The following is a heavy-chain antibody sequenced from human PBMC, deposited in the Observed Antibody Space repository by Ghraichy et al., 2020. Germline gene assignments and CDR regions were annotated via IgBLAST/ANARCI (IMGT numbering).Heavy chain of an antibody. J-gene: IGHJ4*02. CDR1: GGSISSGGYS. CDR2: IWHSGTT. Sequence: SETLSLTCAVSGGSISSGGYSWSWIRQPPGTGLEWIGYIWHSGTTYYTPSLRSRVTISIDRSKNQFSLKLSSVTAADTAVYYCASSVPVTEDYFDYWGQGTLVTVSS. CDR3: ASSVPVTEDYFDY. D-gene: IGHD2-21*02. V-gene: IGHV4-30-2*01.